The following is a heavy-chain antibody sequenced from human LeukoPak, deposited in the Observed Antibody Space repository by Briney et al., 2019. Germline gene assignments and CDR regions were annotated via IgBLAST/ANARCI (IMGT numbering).Heavy chain of an antibody. Sequence: SETLSLTCTVSGGSISSYYWSWIRQPAGKGLEWIGRIYTSGSTNYNPSLKSRVTMSVDTSKNQFSLKLSSVTAADTAVYYCARARRRQTVHLGYCSGGSCYSGQYYYYYYMDVWGKGTTVTVSS. CDR1: GGSISSYY. CDR3: ARARRRQTVHLGYCSGGSCYSGQYYYYYYMDV. CDR2: IYTSGST. V-gene: IGHV4-4*07. J-gene: IGHJ6*03. D-gene: IGHD2-15*01.